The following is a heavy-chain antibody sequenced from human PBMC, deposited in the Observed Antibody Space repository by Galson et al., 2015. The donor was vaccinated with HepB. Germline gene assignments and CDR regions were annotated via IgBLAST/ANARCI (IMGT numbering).Heavy chain of an antibody. CDR3: ATTVGATNRYFDS. CDR1: GFTFGRYS. Sequence: SLRLSCAGSGFTFGRYSMSWVRQAPGKGLEWVSIIGAEDVSTKYADYVKGRFTISKDNSKNTLYLQMSSLRAEDTAVYYCATTVGATNRYFDSWGQGTLVTVSS. J-gene: IGHJ4*02. D-gene: IGHD1-26*01. CDR2: IGAEDVST. V-gene: IGHV3-23*01.